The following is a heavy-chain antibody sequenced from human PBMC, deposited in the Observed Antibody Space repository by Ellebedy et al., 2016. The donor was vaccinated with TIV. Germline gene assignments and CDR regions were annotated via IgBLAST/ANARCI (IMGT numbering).Heavy chain of an antibody. CDR1: GFTFSSFA. CDR2: ISGGGDST. V-gene: IGHV3-23*01. D-gene: IGHD3-22*01. CDR3: AKGTSSGFNYDRVGFEY. Sequence: GGSLRLSCAVSGFTFSSFAMHWVRQAPGKGLEWLSVISGGGDSTYHAGSVKGRSTITRDNSKNTLYLQMDRLRAEDTAVYYCAKGTSSGFNYDRVGFEYWGQGALVTVSS. J-gene: IGHJ4*02.